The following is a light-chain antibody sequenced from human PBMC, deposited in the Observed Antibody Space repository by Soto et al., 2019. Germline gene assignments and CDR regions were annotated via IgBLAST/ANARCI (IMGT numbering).Light chain of an antibody. CDR2: AAS. V-gene: IGKV1-9*01. Sequence: DTQLTQSPSFLSASVGDRVTIACRASQDVSRSVGWYQQKPGTAPKLLISAASTLNSGVPSRFSGSGSGTEFTLTISSLQPDDSATYYCQQYNSYLWTFGQGTKVDIK. CDR1: QDVSRS. J-gene: IGKJ1*01. CDR3: QQYNSYLWT.